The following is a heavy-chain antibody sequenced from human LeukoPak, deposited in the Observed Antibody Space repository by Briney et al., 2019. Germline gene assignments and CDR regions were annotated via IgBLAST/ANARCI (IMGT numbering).Heavy chain of an antibody. J-gene: IGHJ4*02. CDR1: GGSISSGGYY. V-gene: IGHV4-30-2*01. CDR2: IYHSGST. Sequence: SETLSLTCAVSGGSISSGGYYWSWIRQPPGKGLEWIGYIYHSGSTYYNPSLKSRVTISVDRSKNQFSLKLSSVTAADTAVYYCASSGYHDYWGQGTLVTVSS. D-gene: IGHD3-22*01. CDR3: ASSGYHDY.